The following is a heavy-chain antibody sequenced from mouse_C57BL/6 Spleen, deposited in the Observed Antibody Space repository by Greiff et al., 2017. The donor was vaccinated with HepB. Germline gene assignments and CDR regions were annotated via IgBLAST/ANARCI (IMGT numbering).Heavy chain of an antibody. Sequence: VQLVESGAELVKPGASVKISCKASGYAFSSYWMNWVKQRPGKGLEWIGQIYPGDGDTKYNRKFKGKATLTADKSSTTAYLQLSSLTSEDSAVYFCARARCCGYSCSRYFDDWGTGTTVTVSS. D-gene: IGHD6-1*01. CDR2: IYPGDGDT. CDR3: ARARCCGYSCSRYFDD. V-gene: IGHV1-80*01. J-gene: IGHJ1*03. CDR1: GYAFSSYW.